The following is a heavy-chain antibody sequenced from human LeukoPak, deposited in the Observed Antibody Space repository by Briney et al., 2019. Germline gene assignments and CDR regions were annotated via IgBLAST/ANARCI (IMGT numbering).Heavy chain of an antibody. CDR1: GGSISSYY. CDR2: IYTSGST. CDR3: ARDVFSGIAVEGAFDI. V-gene: IGHV4-4*07. J-gene: IGHJ3*02. D-gene: IGHD6-19*01. Sequence: SETLSLTCTVSGGSISSYYWSWIRQPPGKGLEWIGRIYTSGSTNYNPSLKSRVTMSVDTSKNQFSLKLSSVTAADTAVYYCARDVFSGIAVEGAFDIWGQGTMVTVSS.